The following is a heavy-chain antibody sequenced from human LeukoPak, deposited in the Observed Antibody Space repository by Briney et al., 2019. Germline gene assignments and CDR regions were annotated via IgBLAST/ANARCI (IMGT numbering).Heavy chain of an antibody. Sequence: KPSETLSLTWAVYGGSFSGYYWSWIRQPPGKGLEWIGEINHSGSTNYNPSLKSRVTISVDTSKNQFSLKLSSVTAADTAVYYCARGTRDFDYWGQGTLVTVSS. CDR2: INHSGST. J-gene: IGHJ4*02. CDR3: ARGTRDFDY. CDR1: GGSFSGYY. V-gene: IGHV4-34*01.